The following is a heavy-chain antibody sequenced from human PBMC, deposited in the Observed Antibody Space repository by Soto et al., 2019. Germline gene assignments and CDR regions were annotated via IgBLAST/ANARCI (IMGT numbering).Heavy chain of an antibody. CDR3: AWRIKCIFYSRTGDP. D-gene: IGHD3-3*02. V-gene: IGHV1-8*01. CDR1: GYTFTSYD. J-gene: IGHJ5*02. CDR2: MNPNSGNT. Sequence: QVQLVQSGAEVKKPGASVKVSCKASGYTFTSYDINWVRQATGQGFEYLGWMNPNSGNTGYVKKFQGRVTMTRDTSMSTASRERSSMRSAVPAVYYCAWRIKCIFYSRTGDPWGPGCMASVSP.